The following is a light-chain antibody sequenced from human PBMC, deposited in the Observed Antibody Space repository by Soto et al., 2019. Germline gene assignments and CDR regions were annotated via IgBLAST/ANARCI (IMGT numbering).Light chain of an antibody. V-gene: IGKV3-11*01. J-gene: IGKJ4*01. CDR3: QHRDSWPLT. CDR2: DIF. CDR1: QSVGNK. Sequence: EILVTQSPATLSVSPGEGATLACRASQSVGNKVAWYQHKTGQTPRIVMYDIFTRDTGVPTRISGSGSGTDFTLTISRLEPEDFEVYYCQHRDSWPLTFGGGTKVDIK.